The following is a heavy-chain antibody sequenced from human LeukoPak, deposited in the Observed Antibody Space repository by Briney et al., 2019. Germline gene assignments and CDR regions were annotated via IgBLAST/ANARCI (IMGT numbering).Heavy chain of an antibody. CDR3: AKGNYDYVWGSYDETDY. D-gene: IGHD3-16*01. V-gene: IGHV3-23*01. CDR1: GFTFSSYA. CDR2: ISGSGGST. J-gene: IGHJ4*02. Sequence: GGSLRLSCAASGFTFSSYAMSWVRQAPGKGLEWVSAISGSGGSTYYADSVKGRFTISRDNSKNTLYLQMNSLRAEDTAVYYCAKGNYDYVWGSYDETDYWGQGTLVTVSS.